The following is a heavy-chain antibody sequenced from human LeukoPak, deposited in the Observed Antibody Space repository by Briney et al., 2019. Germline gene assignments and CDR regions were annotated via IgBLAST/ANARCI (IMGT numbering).Heavy chain of an antibody. V-gene: IGHV1-18*01. CDR1: GYTFTSYG. Sequence: APVKVSCKASGYTFTSYGISWVRQAPGQGLEWMGWISAYNGYTKYAEKLQGRVTMTTDTSTSTAYMELRSLRSDDTAVYYCARVGSSGWYVHPTLDYWGQGTLVTVSS. J-gene: IGHJ4*02. CDR3: ARVGSSGWYVHPTLDY. CDR2: ISAYNGYT. D-gene: IGHD6-19*01.